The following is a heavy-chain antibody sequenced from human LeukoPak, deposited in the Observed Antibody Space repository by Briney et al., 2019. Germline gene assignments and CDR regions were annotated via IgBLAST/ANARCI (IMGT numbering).Heavy chain of an antibody. D-gene: IGHD3-3*01. V-gene: IGHV4-38-2*01. Sequence: PSETLSLTCAVSGYSISSGYYWGWIRQPPGKGLEWIGSIYRSGSTYYNPSLKSRVTISVDTSKNQFSLKLSSVTAADAAVYYCARLGPTIFGVVITYNWFDPWGQGTLVTVSS. J-gene: IGHJ5*02. CDR3: ARLGPTIFGVVITYNWFDP. CDR2: IYRSGST. CDR1: GYSISSGYY.